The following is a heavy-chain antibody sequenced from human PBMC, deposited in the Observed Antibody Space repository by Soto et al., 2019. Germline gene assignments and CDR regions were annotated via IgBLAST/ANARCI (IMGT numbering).Heavy chain of an antibody. CDR3: ARLLKGGEVNDNWFDP. J-gene: IGHJ5*02. Sequence: QVRLVQSGAEVKKPGAPVKVSCKSSGYTFTKFGISWVRQAPGQGLEWMGWNSAYNDNTNYAQKLQGRVTMTADTSTSTAYRELRSLRSDDTAVYYCARLLKGGEVNDNWFDPWGQGTLVTVSS. V-gene: IGHV1-18*01. CDR2: NSAYNDNT. CDR1: GYTFTKFG. D-gene: IGHD3-3*01.